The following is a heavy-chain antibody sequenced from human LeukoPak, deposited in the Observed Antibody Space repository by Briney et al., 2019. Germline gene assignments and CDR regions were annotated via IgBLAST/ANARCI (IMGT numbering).Heavy chain of an antibody. CDR2: ISAYNGST. Sequence: ASVKVSCKASGYTFTSYGISWVRQAPGQGLEWMGWISAYNGSTNYAQKLQGRVTMTTDTSTSTAYMELSSLRSEDTAVYYCARGGYGVVVTAAWGFDPWGQGTLVTVSS. CDR3: ARGGYGVVVTAAWGFDP. CDR1: GYTFTSYG. J-gene: IGHJ5*02. V-gene: IGHV1-18*01. D-gene: IGHD2-21*02.